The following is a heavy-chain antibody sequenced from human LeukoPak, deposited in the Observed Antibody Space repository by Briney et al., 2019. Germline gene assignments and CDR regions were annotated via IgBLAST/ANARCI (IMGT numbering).Heavy chain of an antibody. CDR3: ARGSIAVAGSDY. Sequence: SETLSLTCTVSGYSIRSGYQWGWIRQPPGQGLEWIGSIYHSGSTYYNPSLKSRVTISVDTSKNQFSLKLSSVTAADTAVYYCARGSIAVAGSDYWGQGTLVTVSS. V-gene: IGHV4-38-2*02. J-gene: IGHJ4*02. CDR1: GYSIRSGYQ. D-gene: IGHD6-19*01. CDR2: IYHSGST.